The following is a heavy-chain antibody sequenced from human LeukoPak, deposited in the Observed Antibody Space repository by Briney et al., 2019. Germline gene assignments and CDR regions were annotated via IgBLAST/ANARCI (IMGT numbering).Heavy chain of an antibody. Sequence: ASVKVSCNTSGYTFTNCGLSWVRQAPGLGLEWMGWISAYNGNTNYAQKVQGRVTMTTDTSTSTAYMELRSLRFDDTAVYYCYKYQSVRLLQTSSIYFKHDFAIWGQGSMVTVSS. CDR1: GYTFTNCG. CDR3: YKYQSVRLLQTSSIYFKHDFAI. CDR2: ISAYNGNT. J-gene: IGHJ3*02. V-gene: IGHV1-18*01. D-gene: IGHD6-13*01.